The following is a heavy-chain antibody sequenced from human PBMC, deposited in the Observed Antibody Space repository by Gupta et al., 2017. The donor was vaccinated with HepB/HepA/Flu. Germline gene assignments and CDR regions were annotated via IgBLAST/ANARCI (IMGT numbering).Heavy chain of an antibody. J-gene: IGHJ4*02. CDR1: GFTSSDFV. CDR2: ISHDGINK. D-gene: IGHD3-10*01. V-gene: IGHV3-30*18. Sequence: QVHLVESGGGVVQTGTSLRLSCAASGFTSSDFVMHGARQATGKGLEWVTIISHDGINKYYADSVKGRFTISRDNSDNTLYLQMNSLRAEDTAVYYCAKETYGSGSYPLEYWGQGTLVTVSS. CDR3: AKETYGSGSYPLEY.